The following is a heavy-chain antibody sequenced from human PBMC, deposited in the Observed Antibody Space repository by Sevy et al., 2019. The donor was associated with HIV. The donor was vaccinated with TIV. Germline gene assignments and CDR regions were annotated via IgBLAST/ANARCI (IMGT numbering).Heavy chain of an antibody. CDR3: ARVKPTIGFDP. Sequence: SETLSLTCAVYSGSFSGYYWSWIRQPPGKGLEWIGEISHSGSTNYNPSLKSRVTISVDTSKNQFSLKLSSVTAADTAVYYCARVKPTIGFDPWGQGTLVTVSS. V-gene: IGHV4-34*01. CDR2: ISHSGST. J-gene: IGHJ5*02. D-gene: IGHD3-9*01. CDR1: SGSFSGYY.